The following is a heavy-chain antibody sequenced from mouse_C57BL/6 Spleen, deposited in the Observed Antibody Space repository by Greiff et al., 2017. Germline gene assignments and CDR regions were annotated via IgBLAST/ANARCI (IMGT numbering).Heavy chain of an antibody. D-gene: IGHD2-1*01. CDR2: ISDGGSYT. CDR3: AKGSYGNFYVDD. J-gene: IGHJ2*01. V-gene: IGHV5-4*01. Sequence: EVQRVESGGGLVKPGGSLKLSCAASGFTFSSYAMSWVRQTPEKRLEWVATISDGGSYTYYPDNVKGRFTISRDNAKNNLYLQMSHLKSEDTAMYYCAKGSYGNFYVDDWGQSTTLTVSS. CDR1: GFTFSSYA.